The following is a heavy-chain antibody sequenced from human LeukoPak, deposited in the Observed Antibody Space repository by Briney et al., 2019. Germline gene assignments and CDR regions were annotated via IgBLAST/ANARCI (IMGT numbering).Heavy chain of an antibody. CDR2: INHSGST. V-gene: IGHV4-34*01. CDR3: AREAYCGGDCYSGFDY. Sequence: SETLSLTCAVYGGSFSGYYWSWIRQPPGKGLEWIGEINHSGSTNYNPSLKSRVTISVDTSKNRFSLKLSSVTAADTAVYYCAREAYCGGDCYSGFDYWGQGTLVTVSS. D-gene: IGHD2-21*02. J-gene: IGHJ4*02. CDR1: GGSFSGYY.